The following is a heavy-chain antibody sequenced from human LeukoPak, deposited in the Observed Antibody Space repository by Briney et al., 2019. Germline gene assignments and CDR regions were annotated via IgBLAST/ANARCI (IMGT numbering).Heavy chain of an antibody. CDR3: TRALDY. Sequence: GGSLRLSCATSGFTFSNFWMDRVRQAPGKGLEWVANINQNGGEKYYADSVKGRFTISRDNAENSLYLQMNSLRVEDTAVYYCTRALDYWGQGTLVTVSS. V-gene: IGHV3-7*04. CDR2: INQNGGEK. J-gene: IGHJ4*02. CDR1: GFTFSNFW.